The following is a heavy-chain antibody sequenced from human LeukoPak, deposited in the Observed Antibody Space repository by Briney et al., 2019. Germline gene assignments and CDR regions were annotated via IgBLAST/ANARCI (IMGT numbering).Heavy chain of an antibody. D-gene: IGHD1-7*01. CDR3: ARVYTRAYQTSAQLHYSFDF. V-gene: IGHV1-18*01. Sequence: ASVKVSCKASGYTFTSYGISWVRQAPGQGLEWMGWISAYNGNTNYAQNLQDRVTMTTNTSTRTAYVELRSLRSDDTAVYYCARVYTRAYQTSAQLHYSFDFWGQGTLVTVSS. CDR1: GYTFTSYG. CDR2: ISAYNGNT. J-gene: IGHJ4*02.